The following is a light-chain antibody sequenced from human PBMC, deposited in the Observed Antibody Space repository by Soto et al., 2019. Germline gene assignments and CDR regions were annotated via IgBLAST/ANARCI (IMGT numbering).Light chain of an antibody. Sequence: EIVLTPSPGTLSLSPGEGATLSCRASQSVSSSYLAWYQQKPGQAPRLLIYGASSRATGIPDRFSGSGSGTDFTLTISRLEPEDFAVYYCQQYGSSPPKTFGQGTKVDIK. V-gene: IGKV3-20*01. CDR2: GAS. CDR1: QSVSSSY. J-gene: IGKJ1*01. CDR3: QQYGSSPPKT.